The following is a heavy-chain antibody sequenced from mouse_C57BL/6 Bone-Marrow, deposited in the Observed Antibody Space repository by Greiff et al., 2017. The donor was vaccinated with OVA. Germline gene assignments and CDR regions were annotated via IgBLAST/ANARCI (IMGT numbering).Heavy chain of an antibody. CDR3: AREGFITTVVADY. D-gene: IGHD1-1*01. J-gene: IGHJ2*01. V-gene: IGHV1-81*01. CDR2: IYPRSGNT. Sequence: VQLQQSGAELARPGASVKLSCKASGYTFTSYGISWVKQRTGQGLEWIGEIYPRSGNTYYNGKFKGKATLTADKSSSTAYMELRSLTSEDSAVYFCAREGFITTVVADYWGQGTTLTVSS. CDR1: GYTFTSYG.